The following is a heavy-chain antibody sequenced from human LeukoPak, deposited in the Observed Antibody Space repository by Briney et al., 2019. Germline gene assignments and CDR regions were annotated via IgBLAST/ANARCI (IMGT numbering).Heavy chain of an antibody. J-gene: IGHJ4*02. D-gene: IGHD6-13*01. CDR1: GYSFTSYW. V-gene: IGHV5-51*01. Sequence: GESLQISCKGSGYSFTSYWIGWVRQMPGKGLECMGIIYPGDSDTRYSPSFQGQVTISADKSISTAYLQWSSLKASDTAMYYCARRVMAAGGTPYFDYWGQGTLVTVSS. CDR2: IYPGDSDT. CDR3: ARRVMAAGGTPYFDY.